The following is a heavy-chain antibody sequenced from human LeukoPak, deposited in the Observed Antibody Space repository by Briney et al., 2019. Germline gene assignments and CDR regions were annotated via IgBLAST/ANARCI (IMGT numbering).Heavy chain of an antibody. D-gene: IGHD3-9*01. V-gene: IGHV3-21*01. CDR1: GFTFSSYS. CDR3: ARDQDDILTGYSDAFDI. J-gene: IGHJ3*02. CDR2: ISSSSSYI. Sequence: GGSLRLSCAASGFTFSSYSMNWVRQAPGKGLGWVSSISSSSSYIYYADSVKGRFTISRDNAKNSLYLQMNSLRAEDTAVYYCARDQDDILTGYSDAFDIWGQGTMVTVSS.